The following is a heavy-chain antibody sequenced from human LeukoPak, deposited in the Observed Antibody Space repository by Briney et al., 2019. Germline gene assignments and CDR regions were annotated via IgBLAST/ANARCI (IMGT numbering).Heavy chain of an antibody. Sequence: PSETLSLTCTVSGYSISSGYYWGWIRQPPGKGLEWIGSIYHSGSTYYNPSLKSRVTISVDTSKNQFSLKLSSVTAADTAVYYFAKSRTVWSDYYYYMDVWGKGTTVTVSS. CDR3: AKSRTVWSDYYYYMDV. CDR2: IYHSGST. D-gene: IGHD3-3*01. CDR1: GYSISSGYY. V-gene: IGHV4-38-2*02. J-gene: IGHJ6*03.